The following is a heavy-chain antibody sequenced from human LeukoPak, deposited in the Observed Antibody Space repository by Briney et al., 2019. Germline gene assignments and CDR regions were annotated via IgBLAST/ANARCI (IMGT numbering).Heavy chain of an antibody. D-gene: IGHD1-26*01. J-gene: IGHJ4*02. V-gene: IGHV3-7*01. Sequence: GGSLRLSCAASGFTFSIYWMTWVRQAPGKGLEWVANIKQDGSEKYYVDSVKGRFTTSRDNAKNSLLLQMNSLRAEDTAVYYCATDRSVGATYRFDHWGQGTLVTVSS. CDR3: ATDRSVGATYRFDH. CDR2: IKQDGSEK. CDR1: GFTFSIYW.